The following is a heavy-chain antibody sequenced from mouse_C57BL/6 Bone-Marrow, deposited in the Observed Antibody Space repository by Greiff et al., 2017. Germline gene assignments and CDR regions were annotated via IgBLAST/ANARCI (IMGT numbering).Heavy chain of an antibody. D-gene: IGHD2-4*01. J-gene: IGHJ3*01. V-gene: IGHV5-4*01. CDR2: ISDGGSYT. Sequence: EVMLVESGGGLVKPGGSLKLSCAASGFTFSSYAMSWVRQTPEKRLEWVATISDGGSYTYYPDNVKGRFTISRDNAKNNLYLQMSHLKSEDTAMYYCARERRLRRRFAYWGQGTLVTVSA. CDR1: GFTFSSYA. CDR3: ARERRLRRRFAY.